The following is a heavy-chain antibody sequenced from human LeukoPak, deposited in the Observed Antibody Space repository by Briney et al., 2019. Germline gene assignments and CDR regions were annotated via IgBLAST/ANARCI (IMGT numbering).Heavy chain of an antibody. CDR2: ISASGGTT. CDR3: VKCTSSTWNLLDY. Sequence: QPGGSLRLSCAASGFTFTSYSMSWVRQAPGKGLEWVSLISASGGTTNYADSVRGRFTISRDNSKNTLYLQMNSLRPDDTAIYYCVKCTSSTWNLLDYWGQGTLVTVSS. D-gene: IGHD6-13*01. J-gene: IGHJ4*02. V-gene: IGHV3-23*01. CDR1: GFTFTSYS.